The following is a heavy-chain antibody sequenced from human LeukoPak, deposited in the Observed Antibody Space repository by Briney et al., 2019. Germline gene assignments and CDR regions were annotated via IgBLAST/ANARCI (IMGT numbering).Heavy chain of an antibody. J-gene: IGHJ4*02. Sequence: GESLKISCKGSGYSFTSYWIGWVRQMPGKGLEWMGIIYPGDSDTRYSPSFQGQVTISADKSISTAYLQWSSLKASDTARYYCARGDWGSSSKIYFDYWGQGTLVTVSS. CDR1: GYSFTSYW. V-gene: IGHV5-51*01. CDR3: ARGDWGSSSKIYFDY. CDR2: IYPGDSDT. D-gene: IGHD6-13*01.